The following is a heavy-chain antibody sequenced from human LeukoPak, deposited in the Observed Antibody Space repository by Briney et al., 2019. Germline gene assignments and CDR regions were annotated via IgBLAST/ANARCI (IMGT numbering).Heavy chain of an antibody. D-gene: IGHD3-9*01. Sequence: SETLSLTCTVSGGSISSYYWSWIRQPPGKGLEWIGYIYYSGSTNYNPSLKSRVTISVDTSKNQFSLKLSSVTAADTAVYYCARQGYDILTGFADAFDIWGQGTMVTVSS. J-gene: IGHJ3*02. CDR1: GGSISSYY. CDR3: ARQGYDILTGFADAFDI. CDR2: IYYSGST. V-gene: IGHV4-59*08.